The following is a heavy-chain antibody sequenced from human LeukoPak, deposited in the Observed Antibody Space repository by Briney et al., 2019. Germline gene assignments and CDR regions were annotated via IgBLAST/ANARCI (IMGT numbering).Heavy chain of an antibody. Sequence: PSETLSLTCTVSGGSISSYYWSWIRQPPGKGLEWIGYVYYSGSTNYNPSLKSRVTISADTSKNQFSLKLSSVTAADTAVYYCARAVTTRSGSNWFDPWGQGTLVTVSS. CDR1: GGSISSYY. CDR2: VYYSGST. D-gene: IGHD4-17*01. J-gene: IGHJ5*02. CDR3: ARAVTTRSGSNWFDP. V-gene: IGHV4-59*01.